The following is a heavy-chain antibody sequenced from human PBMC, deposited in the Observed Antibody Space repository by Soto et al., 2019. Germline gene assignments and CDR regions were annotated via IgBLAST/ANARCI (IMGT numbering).Heavy chain of an antibody. D-gene: IGHD6-19*01. CDR1: GFTFSSYA. J-gene: IGHJ6*03. CDR2: ISGSGGST. Sequence: PGGSLRLSCAASGFTFSSYAMSWVRQAPGKGLEWVSAISGSGGSTYYADSVKGRFTISRDNSKNTLYLQMNSLRAEDTAVYYRAKHNSGWYWEYYYYYMDVGGKGTTVTVSS. V-gene: IGHV3-23*01. CDR3: AKHNSGWYWEYYYYYMDV.